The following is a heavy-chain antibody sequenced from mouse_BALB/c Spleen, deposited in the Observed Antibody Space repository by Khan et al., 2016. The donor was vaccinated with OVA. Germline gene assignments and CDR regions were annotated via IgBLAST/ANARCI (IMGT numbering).Heavy chain of an antibody. CDR2: INPNNGGP. CDR3: TRSGYGNPFAY. D-gene: IGHD2-10*02. V-gene: IGHV1S81*02. Sequence: QVQLQQSGAELVKPGASVKLSCKASGYTFSSYYMYWVKQRPGQGLEWIGGINPNNGGPNFNEKFKTKATLTVDNSSSTAYMHLSSLTSEDAAVYYCTRSGYGNPFAYWGQGTLVTVSP. CDR1: GYTFSSYY. J-gene: IGHJ3*01.